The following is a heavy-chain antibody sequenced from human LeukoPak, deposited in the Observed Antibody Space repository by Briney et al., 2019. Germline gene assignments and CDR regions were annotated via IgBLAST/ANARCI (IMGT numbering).Heavy chain of an antibody. J-gene: IGHJ4*02. D-gene: IGHD2-15*01. Sequence: GGSLRLSCAASGFTFSSYSMNWVRQAPGKGLEWVSSISSSSSYIYYADSVKGRFTISRDNAKNSLHLQMNSLRAEDTAVYYCAREACSGGSCYSGYWGQGTLVTVSS. CDR1: GFTFSSYS. CDR2: ISSSSSYI. V-gene: IGHV3-21*01. CDR3: AREACSGGSCYSGY.